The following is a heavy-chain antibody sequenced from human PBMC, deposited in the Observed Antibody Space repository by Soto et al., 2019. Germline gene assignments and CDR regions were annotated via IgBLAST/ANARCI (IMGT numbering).Heavy chain of an antibody. D-gene: IGHD6-13*01. CDR1: GFTFSDHF. CDR3: TSPQRSSYDWKYY. V-gene: IGHV3-72*01. Sequence: EVQLVESGGGLVQPGGSLRLSCAASGFTFSDHFMEWVRQAPGKGLEWVGRARHIIGHYMTEYAASVKGRFIISRDESKNSLFLQMNSLETEDTAVYYCTSPQRSSYDWKYYWGQGTLVTVSS. J-gene: IGHJ4*02. CDR2: ARHIIGHYMT.